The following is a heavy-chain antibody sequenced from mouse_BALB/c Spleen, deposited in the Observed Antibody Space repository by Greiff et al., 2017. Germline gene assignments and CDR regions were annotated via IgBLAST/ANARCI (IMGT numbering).Heavy chain of an antibody. D-gene: IGHD2-1*01. J-gene: IGHJ4*01. V-gene: IGHV1-54*03. CDR2: INPGSGGT. Sequence: LVESGAELVRPGTSVKVSCKASGYTFTDYLMEWVKQRPGQGLEWIGVINPGSGGTNYNEKFKGKATLTADESSSTAYMQLSSLTSDDSAVSFCARGQVYSGNHYAMDYWGQGTSVTVSS. CDR1: GYTFTDYL. CDR3: ARGQVYSGNHYAMDY.